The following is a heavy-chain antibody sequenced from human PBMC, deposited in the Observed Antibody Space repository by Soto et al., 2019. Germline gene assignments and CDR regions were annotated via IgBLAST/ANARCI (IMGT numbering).Heavy chain of an antibody. D-gene: IGHD5-12*01. Sequence: EVQLVESGGGLVQPGRSLRLSCVASGFTADDYAMHWVRQAPGKGLEWVSGISSNSDTIDYADSVKGRLTISRDNAKNSLFLQMNSLRPEDTALYYCAKDMKWGGVTTIHYFDSWGQGTLVTVSS. V-gene: IGHV3-9*02. CDR2: ISSNSDTI. J-gene: IGHJ4*02. CDR1: GFTADDYA. CDR3: AKDMKWGGVTTIHYFDS.